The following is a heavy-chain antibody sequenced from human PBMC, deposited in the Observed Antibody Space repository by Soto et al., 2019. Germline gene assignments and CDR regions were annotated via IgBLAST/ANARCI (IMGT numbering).Heavy chain of an antibody. D-gene: IGHD2-21*01. Sequence: QMQLQQWGAGLLKPSETLSLTCAVYGGSFSGYYWSWIRQPPGKGLEWIGEINHSGSTNYNPSLKSRVTLSVDTSKNQCSLKLSSVTDADTAVYYGASCGGDCYGFDYWGQGTLVTVSS. J-gene: IGHJ4*02. CDR3: ASCGGDCYGFDY. CDR1: GGSFSGYY. V-gene: IGHV4-34*01. CDR2: INHSGST.